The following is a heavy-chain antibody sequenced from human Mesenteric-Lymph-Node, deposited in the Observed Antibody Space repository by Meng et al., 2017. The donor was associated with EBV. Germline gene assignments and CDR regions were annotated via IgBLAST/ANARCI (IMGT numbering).Heavy chain of an antibody. CDR1: GFTFNIYD. CDR3: SNLPYSY. D-gene: IGHD4-11*01. Sequence: EGQRLEFGGGLVQPGGSLRLSCAVSGFTFNIYDINWVRQAPGRGLEWVSGISGSGGTTYYADSVKGRFSISRDNSGNTVYLQMSSLRAEDTAVYYCSNLPYSYWGQGTLVTVSS. V-gene: IGHV3-23*01. J-gene: IGHJ4*02. CDR2: ISGSGGTT.